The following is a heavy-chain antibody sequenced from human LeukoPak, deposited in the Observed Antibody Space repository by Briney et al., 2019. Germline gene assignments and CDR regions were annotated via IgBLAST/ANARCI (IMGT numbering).Heavy chain of an antibody. CDR3: ARVGYYYDSSGLGAFDI. D-gene: IGHD3-22*01. Sequence: PGGSLRLSCAASGFTFSSYWMSWVRQAPGKGLEWVSSISSSSSYIYYADSVKGRFTISRDNAKNSLYLQMNSLRAEDTAVYYCARVGYYYDSSGLGAFDIWGQGTMVTVSS. J-gene: IGHJ3*02. CDR2: ISSSSSYI. CDR1: GFTFSSYW. V-gene: IGHV3-21*01.